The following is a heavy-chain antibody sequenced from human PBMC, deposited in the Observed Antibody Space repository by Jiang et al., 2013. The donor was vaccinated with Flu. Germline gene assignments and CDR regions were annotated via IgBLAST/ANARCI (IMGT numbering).Heavy chain of an antibody. CDR1: GYTFTRYG. CDR3: ARGFRGSNWTEYFQH. CDR2: INAGTGNT. D-gene: IGHD6-13*01. J-gene: IGHJ1*01. Sequence: SGAEVKKPGASVKVSCKASGYTFTRYGIQWMRQAPGQRLEWMGWINAGTGNTKYSQNFQGRVTITRDTSASTAYVELRSLRSEDTAVYYCARGFRGSNWTEYFQHWGQGTLVTVSS. V-gene: IGHV1-3*01.